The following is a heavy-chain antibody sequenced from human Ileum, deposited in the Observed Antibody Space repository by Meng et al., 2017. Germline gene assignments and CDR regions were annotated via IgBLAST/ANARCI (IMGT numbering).Heavy chain of an antibody. CDR1: DGSLGGYY. CDR2: IHPGGST. V-gene: IGHV4-34*01. CDR3: ATGVDWAKSGNI. D-gene: IGHD3-9*01. Sequence: QVHLRQWGAGLLKPSETLSLTCAVYDGSLGGYYLSWIRQPPRKGLEWVGEIHPGGSTSYNPSLQSRVTIAVDTSKNQFSVTLSSVSAADTAVYYCATGVDWAKSGNIWGQGTLVTVSS. J-gene: IGHJ4*02.